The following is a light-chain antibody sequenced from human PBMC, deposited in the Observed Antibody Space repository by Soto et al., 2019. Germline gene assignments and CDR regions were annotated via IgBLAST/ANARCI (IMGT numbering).Light chain of an antibody. CDR1: QSVSSSY. CDR2: GAS. CDR3: QQYGSSPPVT. V-gene: IGKV3-20*01. J-gene: IGKJ5*01. Sequence: EIVLKQSPGTLSLSPGERATLSCRASQSVSSSYLAWYQQKPGQAPRLLIYGASSRATGIPDRFSGSGSGTDFTLTISRLEPEYFAVYYCQQYGSSPPVTFGQGTRLEIK.